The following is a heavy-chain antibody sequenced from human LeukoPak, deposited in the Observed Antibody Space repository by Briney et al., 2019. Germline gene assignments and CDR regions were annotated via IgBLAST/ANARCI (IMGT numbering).Heavy chain of an antibody. CDR2: IYTSGST. V-gene: IGHV4-4*07. D-gene: IGHD6-13*01. Sequence: SETLSLTCTVSGGSISSYYWSWIRQPAGKGLEWIGRIYTSGSTNYNPSLKSRVTMSVDTSKNQFSLKLSSVTAADTAVYYCARLVPSAAGTILLKRGYFDYWGQGTLVTVSS. CDR1: GGSISSYY. CDR3: ARLVPSAAGTILLKRGYFDY. J-gene: IGHJ4*02.